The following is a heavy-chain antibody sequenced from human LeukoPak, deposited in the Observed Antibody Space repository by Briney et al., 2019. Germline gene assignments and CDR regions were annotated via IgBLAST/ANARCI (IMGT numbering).Heavy chain of an antibody. CDR3: AKVSRFAVVPAAMLDY. CDR1: GFTFSSYA. Sequence: PGGSLRLSCAASGFTFSSYAMSWVRQAPGKGLEWVSAISGSGDITYYADSVKGRFTMSRDNFKNTLYLQMNSLRAEDTAVYYCAKVSRFAVVPAAMLDYWGQGIQVTVSS. J-gene: IGHJ4*02. CDR2: ISGSGDIT. V-gene: IGHV3-23*01. D-gene: IGHD2-2*01.